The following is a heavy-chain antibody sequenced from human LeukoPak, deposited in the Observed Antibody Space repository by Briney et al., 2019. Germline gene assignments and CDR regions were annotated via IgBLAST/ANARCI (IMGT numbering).Heavy chain of an antibody. V-gene: IGHV3-23*01. CDR2: ISGSGGST. Sequence: GGSLRLSCAASGFTFSSYAMSWVRQAPGKGLEWVSAISGSGGSTYYADSVKGRFTISRDNSKNTLYLQMNSLRAEDTAVYYCAKDDSSGLITLGTFQHWGQGTLVTVSS. D-gene: IGHD3-22*01. J-gene: IGHJ1*01. CDR3: AKDDSSGLITLGTFQH. CDR1: GFTFSSYA.